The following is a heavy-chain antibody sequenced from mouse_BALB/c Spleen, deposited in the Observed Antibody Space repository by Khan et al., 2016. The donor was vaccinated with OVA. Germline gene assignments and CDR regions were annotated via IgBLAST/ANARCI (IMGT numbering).Heavy chain of an antibody. Sequence: VQLQESGAELVRPGTSVKMSCKAAGYTFTNYWIGWVKQRPGHGLEWIGDIYPRSGNTNYNEKFKGKATLTADTSSSTPYMQLSSLTSEDSAIEYCARPYYYGSTYDTMDDWGQGTSVTVSS. CDR2: IYPRSGNT. J-gene: IGHJ4*01. CDR1: GYTFTNYW. CDR3: ARPYYYGSTYDTMDD. D-gene: IGHD1-1*01. V-gene: IGHV1-63*02.